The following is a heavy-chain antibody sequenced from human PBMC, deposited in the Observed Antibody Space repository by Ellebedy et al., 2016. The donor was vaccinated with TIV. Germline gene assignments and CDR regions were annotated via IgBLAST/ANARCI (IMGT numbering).Heavy chain of an antibody. CDR3: ARVIRGSSGMDV. CDR2: INPDSGVT. V-gene: IGHV1-2*02. J-gene: IGHJ6*02. D-gene: IGHD6-13*01. Sequence: ASVKVSCKASGYTFTAYYMHWVRQAPGQGLEWMGWINPDSGVTNFAQKFQGRVTMTRDTSVNTAYMELSRLESDDPAVYYCARVIRGSSGMDVWGQGTTVTVS. CDR1: GYTFTAYY.